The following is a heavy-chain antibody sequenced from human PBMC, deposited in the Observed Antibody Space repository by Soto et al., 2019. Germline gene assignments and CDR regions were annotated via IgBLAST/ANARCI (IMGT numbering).Heavy chain of an antibody. CDR3: VRVGRVGGY. CDR2: IKEDGSEK. J-gene: IGHJ4*02. Sequence: EVQLVESGGGLVQPGGSLRLSCAASGFTFSNYWMSWVRQAPGKELEWVANIKEDGSEKYYVDSVKGRFTISRDNAKNSLYLQMNSLRAEDTAVYYCVRVGRVGGYWGQGTLVTVSS. CDR1: GFTFSNYW. D-gene: IGHD3-16*01. V-gene: IGHV3-7*03.